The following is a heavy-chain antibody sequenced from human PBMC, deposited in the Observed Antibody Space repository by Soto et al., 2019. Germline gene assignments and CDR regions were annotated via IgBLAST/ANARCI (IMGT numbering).Heavy chain of an antibody. CDR3: ARALGDRATDY. J-gene: IGHJ4*02. CDR2: INHSGST. Sequence: KTSETLSLTCAVYGGSFSGYYWSWIRQPPGKGLEWIGEINHSGSTNYNPSLKSRVTISVDTSKNQFSLKLSSVTAADTAVYYCARALGDRATDYWGQGTLVTVSS. CDR1: GGSFSGYY. V-gene: IGHV4-34*01. D-gene: IGHD3-22*01.